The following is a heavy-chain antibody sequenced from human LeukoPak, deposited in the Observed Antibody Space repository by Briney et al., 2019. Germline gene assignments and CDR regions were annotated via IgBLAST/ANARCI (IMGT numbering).Heavy chain of an antibody. J-gene: IGHJ4*02. D-gene: IGHD1-26*01. CDR3: ARSPSGPADY. CDR2: INHSGST. CDR1: GGSVSSGSYY. Sequence: PSETLSLTCTVSGGSVSSGSYYWSWIRQPPGKGLEWIGEINHSGSTNYNPSLKSRVTISVDTSKNQFSLKLSSVTAADTAVYYCARSPSGPADYWGQGTLVTVSS. V-gene: IGHV4-39*07.